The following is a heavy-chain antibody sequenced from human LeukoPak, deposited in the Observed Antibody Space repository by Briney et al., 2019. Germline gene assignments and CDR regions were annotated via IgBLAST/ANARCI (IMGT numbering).Heavy chain of an antibody. J-gene: IGHJ4*02. CDR3: ARGRLLVDY. CDR1: GGSISSHY. V-gene: IGHV4-59*11. CDR2: IYYSGST. Sequence: PSETLSLTCTVSGGSISSHYWSWIRQPPGKGLEWIGYIYYSGSTNYNPSLKSRVTISVDTSKNQFSLKLSSVTAADTAVYYCARGRLLVDYWGQGTLVTVSS.